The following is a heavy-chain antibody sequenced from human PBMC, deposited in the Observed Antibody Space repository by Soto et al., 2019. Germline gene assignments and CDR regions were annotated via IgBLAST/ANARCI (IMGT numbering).Heavy chain of an antibody. CDR3: ARETSAPGTFREDASDI. CDR2: IVPIFRTA. CDR1: GDTFSNYV. V-gene: IGHV1-69*12. Sequence: QVQLVQSGAEVKKPGSSVKVACKVSGDTFSNYVINWVRQAPGQGLEWMGAIVPIFRTANYAQKFQGRVTITAYEFTITAYEELSSMRSDDTATYNCARETSAPGTFREDASDIWGQGTLVTVSS. J-gene: IGHJ3*02. D-gene: IGHD6-13*01.